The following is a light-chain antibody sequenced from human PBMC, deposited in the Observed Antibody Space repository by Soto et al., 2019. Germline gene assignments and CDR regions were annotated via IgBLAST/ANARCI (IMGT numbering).Light chain of an antibody. CDR2: EAA. Sequence: QSVLTQPASVSGSPGQSITISCTGTSNDIGANNYVSWYQHHPGKAPKILIYEAANRPSGVSHRFSGSKSANTASLTISGLQAEDEADYFCTSYTSTSTLVFGGGTKLTVL. CDR3: TSYTSTSTLV. J-gene: IGLJ2*01. V-gene: IGLV2-14*01. CDR1: SNDIGANNY.